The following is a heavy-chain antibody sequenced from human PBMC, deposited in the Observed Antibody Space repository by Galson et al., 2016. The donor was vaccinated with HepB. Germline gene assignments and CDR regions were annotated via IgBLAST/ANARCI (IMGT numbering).Heavy chain of an antibody. J-gene: IGHJ1*01. D-gene: IGHD3-22*01. Sequence: SLRLSCAASGFTFSSYAMSWVRQAPGKGLEWVSGISGSGGSTYYEDSVKGRFTISRDNSKNTLYLQMNSLRAEDTAVYYCAKDRTVLYYYDSSGTWGQGTLVTVSS. V-gene: IGHV3-23*01. CDR2: ISGSGGST. CDR1: GFTFSSYA. CDR3: AKDRTVLYYYDSSGT.